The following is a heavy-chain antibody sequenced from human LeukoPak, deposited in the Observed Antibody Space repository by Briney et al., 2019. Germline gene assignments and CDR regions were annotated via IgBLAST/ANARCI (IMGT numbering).Heavy chain of an antibody. CDR2: IYYSGST. CDR1: GGSVSSGRYY. D-gene: IGHD4-23*01. J-gene: IGHJ4*02. CDR3: ARQLRWGDFDY. Sequence: SETLSLTCSVSGGSVSSGRYYWTWIRQPPGKGLEWIGYIYYSGSTNYNPSLKSRVTISVDTYKNQFSLKLSSVTAADTAVYYCARQLRWGDFDYWGQGTLVTVSS. V-gene: IGHV4-61*01.